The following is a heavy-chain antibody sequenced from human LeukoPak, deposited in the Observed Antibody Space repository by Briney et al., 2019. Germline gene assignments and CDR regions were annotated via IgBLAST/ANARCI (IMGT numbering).Heavy chain of an antibody. CDR2: IWYDGSNK. CDR3: ARGLTTVTTPTYYYGMDV. J-gene: IGHJ6*02. V-gene: IGHV3-33*01. D-gene: IGHD4-11*01. CDR1: GFTFSSYG. Sequence: GGSLRLSCAASGFTFSSYGMHWVRQAPGKGLEWVAVIWYDGSNKYYADSVKGRFTISRDNSKNTLYLRMNSLRAEDTAVYYCARGLTTVTTPTYYYGMDVWGQGTTVTVSS.